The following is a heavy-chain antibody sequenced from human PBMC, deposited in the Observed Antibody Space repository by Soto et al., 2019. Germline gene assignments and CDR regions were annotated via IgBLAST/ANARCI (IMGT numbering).Heavy chain of an antibody. Sequence: QVQLVQSGAEVKKPGSSVKVSCKASGGTFSSYAISWVRQAPGQGLEWMGGIIPIFGTANYAQKFQGRVTITADESTSTADMELSSLRSEDTAVYYCARAAKIVATITDQIDYWGQGTLVTVSS. CDR3: ARAAKIVATITDQIDY. V-gene: IGHV1-69*01. J-gene: IGHJ4*02. CDR1: GGTFSSYA. D-gene: IGHD5-12*01. CDR2: IIPIFGTA.